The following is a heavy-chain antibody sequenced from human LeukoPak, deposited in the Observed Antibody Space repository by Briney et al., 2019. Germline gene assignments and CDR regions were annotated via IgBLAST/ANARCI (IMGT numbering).Heavy chain of an antibody. CDR2: IDSGGISS. Sequence: QPGGSLRLSCAASGFTFSACWMHWVRQAPGKGLVWVSRIDSGGISSNYADSVKGRFTIARDNAKNTLYLQMNSLRAEDTAVYYCARDRNYSPDYWGQGTLVTVSS. D-gene: IGHD2-21*01. CDR1: GFTFSACW. V-gene: IGHV3-74*01. J-gene: IGHJ4*02. CDR3: ARDRNYSPDY.